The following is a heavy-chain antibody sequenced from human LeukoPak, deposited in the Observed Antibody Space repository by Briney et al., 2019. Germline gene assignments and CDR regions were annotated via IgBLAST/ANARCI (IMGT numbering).Heavy chain of an antibody. CDR3: ARGCDLASYNELEY. CDR2: NTGSVE. D-gene: IGHD5-18*01. CDR1: GFTLSNFA. V-gene: IGHV3-23*01. Sequence: GGSLRLSCTASGFTLSNFAMSWVRQAPGKGLGWVSGNTGSVEYYADSVKGRFTVSRDNSKNTLYLHMKSLGAEDTATYYCARGCDLASYNELEYWGQGTLVTVSS. J-gene: IGHJ4*02.